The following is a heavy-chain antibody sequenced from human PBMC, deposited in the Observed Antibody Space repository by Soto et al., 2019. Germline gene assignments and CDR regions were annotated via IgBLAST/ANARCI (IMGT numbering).Heavy chain of an antibody. D-gene: IGHD1-1*01. CDR3: ATWHEREHAYDV. Sequence: DVQLVESGGGLIQPGESLRLSCAAFGLTINGTKYVAWVRQAPGKGLEWVSGLYDVDGSFYADSVRGRFTTSSDSSKTTVYLQMNDLRPDDTAVYYCATWHEREHAYDVWGQGTTVTVSS. V-gene: IGHV3-53*01. CDR2: LYDVDGS. J-gene: IGHJ3*01. CDR1: GLTINGTKY.